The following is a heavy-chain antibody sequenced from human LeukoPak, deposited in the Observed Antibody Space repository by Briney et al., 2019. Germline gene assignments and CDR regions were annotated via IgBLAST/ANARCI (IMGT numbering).Heavy chain of an antibody. CDR3: ATLGDFDY. CDR1: AGSIRNYY. Sequence: SETLSLTCSVSAGSIRNYYWSWIRQPPGKGLEWIGFIYYGGSTSYNPSLKSRVTMSLDTSNNQCSLKLNSVTAADTAVYYCATLGDFDYWGQGTLVTVSS. D-gene: IGHD1-26*01. J-gene: IGHJ4*02. CDR2: IYYGGST. V-gene: IGHV4-59*01.